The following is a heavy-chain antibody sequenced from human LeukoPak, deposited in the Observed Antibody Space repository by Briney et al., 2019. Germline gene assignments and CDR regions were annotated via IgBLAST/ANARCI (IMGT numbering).Heavy chain of an antibody. CDR1: GFPFSKFA. CDR3: ARDGNSGYDSDYYYGMDV. J-gene: IGHJ6*04. CDR2: IVYDGSNK. D-gene: IGHD5-12*01. V-gene: IGHV3-30*04. Sequence: GGSLRLSCAASGFPFSKFAMYWVRQAPGKGLECVAVIVYDGSNKYYADSVKRRFTISRDNSKDTLYLQMNTLTPEDTAVYYCARDGNSGYDSDYYYGMDVWGKGTSVTVSS.